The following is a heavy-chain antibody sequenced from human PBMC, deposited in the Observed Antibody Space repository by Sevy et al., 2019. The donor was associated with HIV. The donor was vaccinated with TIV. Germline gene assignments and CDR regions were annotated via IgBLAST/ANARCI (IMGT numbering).Heavy chain of an antibody. CDR1: GFTFSSYA. D-gene: IGHD7-27*01. CDR2: ISYDGSNK. V-gene: IGHV3-30-3*01. CDR3: ARDGSWDYYYYGMDV. J-gene: IGHJ6*02. Sequence: GGSLRLSCAASGFTFSSYAMHWVRQAPGKGLEWVAVISYDGSNKYYAHSVKGRFTISRDNSKNTLYLQMNSLRAEDTAVYYCARDGSWDYYYYGMDVWGQGTTVTVSS.